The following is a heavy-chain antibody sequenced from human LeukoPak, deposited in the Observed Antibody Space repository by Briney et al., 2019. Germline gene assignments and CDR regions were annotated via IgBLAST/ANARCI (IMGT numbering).Heavy chain of an antibody. CDR2: IIPILGIA. Sequence: SVTVSCRASGGTFISYAISWVRQAPGQGLEWMGRIIPILGIANYAQKFQGRVTITADKSTSTAYMELSSLRSEDTAVYYCARVREGYYYMDVWGKGTTVTVSS. V-gene: IGHV1-69*04. CDR1: GGTFISYA. CDR3: ARVREGYYYMDV. J-gene: IGHJ6*03.